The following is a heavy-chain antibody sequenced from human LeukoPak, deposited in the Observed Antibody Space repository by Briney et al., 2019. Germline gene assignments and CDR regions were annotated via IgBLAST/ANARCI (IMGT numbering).Heavy chain of an antibody. CDR3: AKDGPQSSSGWYVDY. CDR2: IRDDESNK. Sequence: PGGSLRFSCVASGFTFTNYGMHWVRQAPGKGLEWVAFIRDDESNKYHAGSVEGRFTISRDNFKNTLYLQMNSLRAEDTAVYYCAKDGPQSSSGWYVDYWGQGTLVTVSS. CDR1: GFTFTNYG. J-gene: IGHJ4*02. V-gene: IGHV3-30*02. D-gene: IGHD6-19*01.